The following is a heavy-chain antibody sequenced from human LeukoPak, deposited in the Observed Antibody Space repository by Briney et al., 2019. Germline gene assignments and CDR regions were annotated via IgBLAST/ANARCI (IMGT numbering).Heavy chain of an antibody. D-gene: IGHD4-11*01. CDR3: ARGTVITGAFDV. Sequence: GGSLRLSCTASGFTFSSYDMHWVRQAAGKGVEWVSAIGTAGDTYFPGSVKGRFTISRGNAKSSLYLQMNSLRDGDTAVYFCARGTVITGAFDVWGQGTMVTVSS. J-gene: IGHJ3*01. CDR1: GFTFSSYD. V-gene: IGHV3-13*04. CDR2: IGTAGDT.